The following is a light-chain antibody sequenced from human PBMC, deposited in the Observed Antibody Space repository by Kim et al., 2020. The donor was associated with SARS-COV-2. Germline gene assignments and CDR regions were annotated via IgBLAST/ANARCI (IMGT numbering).Light chain of an antibody. CDR3: NSYTSSSAFVL. Sequence: QSALAQPASVSGSPGQSITISCTGTSSDIGGYDYVSWYQQYPGKAPKLLIYDVTKRPSGVSSRFSGSKSGNTAFLTISGLQAADEGDYYCNSYTSSSAFVLFGGGTQLTVL. J-gene: IGLJ2*01. CDR2: DVT. CDR1: SSDIGGYDY. V-gene: IGLV2-14*03.